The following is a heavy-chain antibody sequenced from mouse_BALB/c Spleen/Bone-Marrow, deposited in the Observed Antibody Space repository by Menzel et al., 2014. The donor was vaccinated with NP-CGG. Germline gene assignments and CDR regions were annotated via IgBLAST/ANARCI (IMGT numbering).Heavy chain of an antibody. Sequence: DVKLVESGGGLVKPGGSLKLSCAASGFTFSSYAMSWVRQTPEKRPEWVATISSGGSYTYYPDSVKGRFTISRDNAKNTLYLQMSSLRSEDTAMYYCARQRDGSYAMDYWGQGTSVTVSS. CDR2: ISSGGSYT. V-gene: IGHV5-9-3*01. CDR1: GFTFSSYA. CDR3: ARQRDGSYAMDY. D-gene: IGHD2-3*01. J-gene: IGHJ4*01.